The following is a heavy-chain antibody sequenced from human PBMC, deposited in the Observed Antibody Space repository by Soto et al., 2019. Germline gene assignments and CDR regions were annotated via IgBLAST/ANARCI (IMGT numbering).Heavy chain of an antibody. CDR1: GFTFSNYN. D-gene: IGHD2-2*01. J-gene: IGHJ5*02. Sequence: PGGSLRLSCAASGFTFSNYNMNWVRQAPGKGLEWVSSISGSSRSIYYADSVKGRFTISRDNAKNSLDLQMNSLSADDTAVYYCARASDIGVVPVASFDPWGQGTLVTVSS. V-gene: IGHV3-21*01. CDR2: ISGSSRSI. CDR3: ARASDIGVVPVASFDP.